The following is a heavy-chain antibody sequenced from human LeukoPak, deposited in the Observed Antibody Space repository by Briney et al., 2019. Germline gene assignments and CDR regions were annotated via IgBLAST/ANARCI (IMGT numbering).Heavy chain of an antibody. V-gene: IGHV3-48*04. CDR3: ATDYGANSGGFDY. CDR2: ITSSGTSI. D-gene: IGHD4-23*01. Sequence: GRSLRLSCAASGFTFSSYGMHWVRQAPGKGLEWVSYITSSGTSIYYADSVKGRFTISRDNAKNSLYLQMNSLRAEDTAVYYCATDYGANSGGFDYWGQGTLVTVSS. CDR1: GFTFSSYG. J-gene: IGHJ4*02.